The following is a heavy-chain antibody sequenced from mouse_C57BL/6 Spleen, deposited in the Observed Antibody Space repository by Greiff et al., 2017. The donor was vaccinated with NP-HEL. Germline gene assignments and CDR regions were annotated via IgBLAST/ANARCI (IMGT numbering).Heavy chain of an antibody. Sequence: QVQLQQPGAELVKPGASVKLSCKASGYTFTSYWMQWVKQRPGQGLEWIGAIDPSDSYTNYNQKFKGKATLTVDTSSSTAYMQLSSLTSEDSAVYYCARGYYGSSYFAMDYWGQGTSVTVSS. CDR1: GYTFTSYW. J-gene: IGHJ4*01. CDR2: IDPSDSYT. CDR3: ARGYYGSSYFAMDY. V-gene: IGHV1-50*01. D-gene: IGHD1-1*01.